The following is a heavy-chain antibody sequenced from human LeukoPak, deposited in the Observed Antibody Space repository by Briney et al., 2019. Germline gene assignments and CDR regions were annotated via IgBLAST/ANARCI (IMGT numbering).Heavy chain of an antibody. J-gene: IGHJ3*02. CDR3: AKNWGATIYYAFDI. D-gene: IGHD5-12*01. V-gene: IGHV3-23*01. CDR1: GFTFSSYA. Sequence: PGGSLSLSCAASGFTFSSYAISWVRQAPGKGLEWVSAISGSGGYTYYADSVKGRFTISRDNSKNTLYLQMNSLRAEDTAVYYCAKNWGATIYYAFDIWGHGTIVTVSS. CDR2: ISGSGGYT.